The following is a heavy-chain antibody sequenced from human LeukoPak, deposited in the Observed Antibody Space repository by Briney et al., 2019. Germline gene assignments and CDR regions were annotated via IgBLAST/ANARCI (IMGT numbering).Heavy chain of an antibody. CDR3: ARDVNRDDYGDYRGDY. V-gene: IGHV3-21*01. Sequence: GGSLRLSCAASGFDFSKYTMSWVRQAPGKGLEWVSAISGSGGNTYYADSVKGRFTISRDNAKNSLYLQMNSLRAEDTAVYYCARDVNRDDYGDYRGDYWGQGTLVTVSS. CDR1: GFDFSKYT. CDR2: ISGSGGNT. D-gene: IGHD4-17*01. J-gene: IGHJ4*02.